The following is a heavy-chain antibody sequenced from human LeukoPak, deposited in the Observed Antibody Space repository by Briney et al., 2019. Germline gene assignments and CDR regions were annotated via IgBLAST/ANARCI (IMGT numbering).Heavy chain of an antibody. V-gene: IGHV3-23*01. CDR2: ITSSGGST. Sequence: GGSLRLSCAASGFTFSSYVMNWVRQAPGKGLEWVSSITSSGGSTYYADFAKGRFTISRDNSKNTLYLQMNSLRAEDTATYYCARDPNGDYIGAFDMWGQGTMVTVS. J-gene: IGHJ3*02. CDR1: GFTFSSYV. D-gene: IGHD4-17*01. CDR3: ARDPNGDYIGAFDM.